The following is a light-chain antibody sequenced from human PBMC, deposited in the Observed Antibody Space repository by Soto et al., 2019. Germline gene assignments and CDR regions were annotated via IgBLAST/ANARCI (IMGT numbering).Light chain of an antibody. V-gene: IGKV1-39*01. J-gene: IGKJ3*01. Sequence: DIQMTQSPSSLSVSVGERVTISCRASQRIRSYLNWYQQKPGKAPTLLIYAASTLQSGVSSRFSGSGSGTDFSLPISSLQPEDSATNYCQQSYSSPLFTFGPGTKVDL. CDR2: AAS. CDR1: QRIRSY. CDR3: QQSYSSPLFT.